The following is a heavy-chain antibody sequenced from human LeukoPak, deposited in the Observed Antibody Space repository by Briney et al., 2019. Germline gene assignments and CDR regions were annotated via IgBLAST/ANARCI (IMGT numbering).Heavy chain of an antibody. V-gene: IGHV3-48*03. CDR2: IDASGSRI. Sequence: PGGSLRLSRAAAEFSFSTYEMTWVRQTPGKGLEWLSYIDASGSRIVYADSVKGRFTISRDNAKNSLFLQMNSLRAEDTGIYYCARENIVVFGDAFDIWGQGTRVTVSS. J-gene: IGHJ3*02. CDR1: EFSFSTYE. CDR3: ARENIVVFGDAFDI. D-gene: IGHD2-2*01.